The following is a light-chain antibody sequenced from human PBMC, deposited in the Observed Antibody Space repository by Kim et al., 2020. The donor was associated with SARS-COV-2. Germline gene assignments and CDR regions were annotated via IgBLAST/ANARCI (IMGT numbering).Light chain of an antibody. V-gene: IGKV1-16*02. Sequence: GSVGNIATYTCRAIQNISNYLAWFQQKPGKAPKSLIYSSSSLQRGVPSKFSGSGSGTDFTLTISSLQAEDLATYYCQQYSSYSPTFGQGTKVDI. CDR3: QQYSSYSPT. CDR1: QNISNY. J-gene: IGKJ1*01. CDR2: SSS.